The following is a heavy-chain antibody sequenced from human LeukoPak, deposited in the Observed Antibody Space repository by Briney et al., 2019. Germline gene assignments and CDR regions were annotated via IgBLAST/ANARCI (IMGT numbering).Heavy chain of an antibody. CDR3: AKVRYGVVVITPNYFDY. CDR2: MSGTGGST. CDR1: GFTVSSNY. D-gene: IGHD3-22*01. J-gene: IGHJ4*02. V-gene: IGHV3-23*01. Sequence: PGGSLRLSCAASGFTVSSNYMSWVRQAPGKGLEWVSGMSGTGGSTYYGDSVRGRYTISRDNSKNTLYLQVNSLRAEDTAVYFCAKVRYGVVVITPNYFDYWGQGTLVTVSS.